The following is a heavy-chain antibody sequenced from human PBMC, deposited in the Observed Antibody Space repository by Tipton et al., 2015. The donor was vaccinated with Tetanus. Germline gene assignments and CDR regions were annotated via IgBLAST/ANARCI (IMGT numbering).Heavy chain of an antibody. CDR2: VYYSGTT. D-gene: IGHD2-15*01. Sequence: GLVKPSETLSVTCTVSGGSISGHYWSWIRQPPGKGLEWIGRVYYSGTTNYNPSLKSRVTISVDTSKSQFSLKLSSVTAADTAVYFCAGWELLNWNAFDIWGQGTKVTVSA. V-gene: IGHV4-59*11. CDR1: GGSISGHY. CDR3: AGWELLNWNAFDI. J-gene: IGHJ3*02.